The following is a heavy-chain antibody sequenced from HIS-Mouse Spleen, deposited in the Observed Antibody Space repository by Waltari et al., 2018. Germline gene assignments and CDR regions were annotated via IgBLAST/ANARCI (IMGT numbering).Heavy chain of an antibody. CDR3: AREIPYSSSWYDWYFDL. CDR1: GGSISSSSYY. CDR2: IYYSGST. J-gene: IGHJ2*01. V-gene: IGHV4-39*07. Sequence: QLQLQESGPGLVKPSETLSLTCPVSGGSISSSSYYSGRIRQPPGKGLEWIGSIYYSGSTYYNPSLKSRVTISVDTSKNQFSLKLSSVTAADTAVYYCAREIPYSSSWYDWYFDLWGRGTLVTVSS. D-gene: IGHD6-13*01.